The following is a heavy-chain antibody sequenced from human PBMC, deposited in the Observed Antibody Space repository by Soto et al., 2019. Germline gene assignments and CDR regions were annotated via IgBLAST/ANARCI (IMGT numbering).Heavy chain of an antibody. Sequence: EVQLLDSGGGLVQPGGSLRLSCAASGFTFSNYAMSWVRQAPGKGLEWVSAISGSGVNTYYADSVKGRFTISRDNSKNTLYLQMDSLRVEDTAVYYCAKGYCDCTHAPYYFDYWGQGTLVTVSS. CDR2: ISGSGVNT. D-gene: IGHD3-9*01. J-gene: IGHJ4*02. CDR3: AKGYCDCTHAPYYFDY. V-gene: IGHV3-23*01. CDR1: GFTFSNYA.